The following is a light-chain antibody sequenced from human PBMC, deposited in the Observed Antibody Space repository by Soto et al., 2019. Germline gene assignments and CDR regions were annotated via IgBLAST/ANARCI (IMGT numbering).Light chain of an antibody. Sequence: QSVLTQPRSVSGSPGQSVTISCTGTSSDVGGYNYVSWYQQQPGKAPKLMIYAVSKRPSGVPDRFSGSKSGNTSSLTISGLQAEDEAEYYCCSYAGSYYVFGTGTKLTVL. CDR2: AVS. CDR1: SSDVGGYNY. V-gene: IGLV2-11*01. J-gene: IGLJ1*01. CDR3: CSYAGSYYV.